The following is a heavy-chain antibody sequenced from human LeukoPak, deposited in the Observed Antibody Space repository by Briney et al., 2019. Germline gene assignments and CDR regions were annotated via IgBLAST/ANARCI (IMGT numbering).Heavy chain of an antibody. V-gene: IGHV3-7*04. J-gene: IGHJ4*02. D-gene: IGHD2-21*02. CDR2: IKQAGSEK. Sequence: GGSLRLSCAASGFIFSSYWMSWVRQAPGKGLEWVANIKQAGSEKYYVDSVKGRFTISRENAKNSLYLQTNSLRAEDTAVYYCARLRGDYYFDYWGQGTLVTVSS. CDR1: GFIFSSYW. CDR3: ARLRGDYYFDY.